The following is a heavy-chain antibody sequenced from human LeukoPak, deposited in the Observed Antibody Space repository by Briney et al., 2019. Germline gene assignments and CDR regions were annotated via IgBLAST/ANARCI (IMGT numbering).Heavy chain of an antibody. D-gene: IGHD3-16*01. CDR1: GFTFSSYS. CDR3: ARDGVPSTFGGPGNYFDY. Sequence: GGSLRLSCAASGFTFSSYSMNWVRQAPGKGLEWVSYISSSSSTIYYADSVKGRFTISRDNAKNSLYLQMNSLRAEDTAVYYCARDGVPSTFGGPGNYFDYWGQGTLVTVSS. CDR2: ISSSSSTI. J-gene: IGHJ4*02. V-gene: IGHV3-48*04.